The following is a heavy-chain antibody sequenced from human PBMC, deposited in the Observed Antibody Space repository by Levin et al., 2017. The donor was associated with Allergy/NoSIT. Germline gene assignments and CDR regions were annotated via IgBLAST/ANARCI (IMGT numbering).Heavy chain of an antibody. V-gene: IGHV4-39*01. Sequence: GSLRLSCTVSGVSIIRSVYYWVWVLQPPGKGLEWIGSIYSSGTTYYNPSLKSRVTISADTSKNQFSLKLSSVTAADTAVYFCASTGYWGQGTLVTVSS. J-gene: IGHJ4*02. D-gene: IGHD3-9*01. CDR3: ASTGY. CDR1: GVSIIRSVYY. CDR2: IYSSGTT.